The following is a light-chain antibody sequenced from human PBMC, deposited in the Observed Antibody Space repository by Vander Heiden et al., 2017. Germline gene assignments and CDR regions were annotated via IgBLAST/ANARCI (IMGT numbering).Light chain of an antibody. CDR1: SSNIGAGYD. CDR3: QSYDSSLSGFYV. CDR2: GNS. V-gene: IGLV1-40*01. Sequence: QSVLTPPPSVSGAPGQRVTLSCTGSSSNIGAGYDVHWYQQLPVTAPKLLIYGNSNRPSGVPDRFSGSKSGTSASLAITGLQAEDEADYYCQSYDSSLSGFYVFGTGTKVTVL. J-gene: IGLJ1*01.